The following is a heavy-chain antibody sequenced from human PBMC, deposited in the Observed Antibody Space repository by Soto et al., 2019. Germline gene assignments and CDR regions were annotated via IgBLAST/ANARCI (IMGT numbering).Heavy chain of an antibody. D-gene: IGHD6-25*01. Sequence: QVQLVQSGTEVRKPGTSVKVSCKTSGFTFSTYDISWVRQASGQGLEWMGWMNPNTGNTGYAQNFQGRVTMTRNTSISTAYMELSSLRSEDTAVYFCARRXERSGPHYFDYWGQGTLVTVSS. J-gene: IGHJ4*02. CDR3: ARRXERSGPHYFDY. CDR2: MNPNTGNT. V-gene: IGHV1-8*01. CDR1: GFTFSTYD.